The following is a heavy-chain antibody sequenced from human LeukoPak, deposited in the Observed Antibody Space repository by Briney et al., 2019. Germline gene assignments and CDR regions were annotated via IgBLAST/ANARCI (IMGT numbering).Heavy chain of an antibody. CDR3: ARDSSALRYFDWFPPGFGSKDY. J-gene: IGHJ4*02. D-gene: IGHD3-9*01. CDR1: GYTFTGYY. CDR2: INPNSGGT. V-gene: IGHV1-2*02. Sequence: GASVKVSCKASGYTFTGYYMHWVRQAPGQGLEWMGWINPNSGGTNYAQKFQGRVTVTRDTSISTAYMELSRLRSDDTAVYYCARDSSALRYFDWFPPGFGSKDYWGQGTLVNVPS.